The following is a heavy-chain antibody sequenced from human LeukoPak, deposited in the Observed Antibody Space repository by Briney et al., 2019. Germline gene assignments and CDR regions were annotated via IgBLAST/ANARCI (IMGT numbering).Heavy chain of an antibody. V-gene: IGHV3-30*03. CDR2: ISYDGSNK. J-gene: IGHJ6*03. D-gene: IGHD3-3*01. Sequence: GGSLRLSCAASGFTFSSYGMHWVRQAPGKGLEWVAVISYDGSNKYYADSVKGRFTISRDNSKNTLYLQMNSLRAEDTAVYYCARGPYYDFWSGYEISYYMDVWGKGTTVTVSS. CDR1: GFTFSSYG. CDR3: ARGPYYDFWSGYEISYYMDV.